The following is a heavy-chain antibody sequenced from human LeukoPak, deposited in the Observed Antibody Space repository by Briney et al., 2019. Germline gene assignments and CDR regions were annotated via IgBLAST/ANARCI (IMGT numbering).Heavy chain of an antibody. CDR2: IYSGGST. Sequence: GGSLRLSCAASGFTVSSNYMSWVRQAPGKGLEWVSVIYSGGSTYYADSVKGRFTISSDNSKNTLYLQMNSLRAEDTAVYYCARASSVNDAFDIWGQGTVVTVSS. D-gene: IGHD6-6*01. J-gene: IGHJ3*02. CDR1: GFTVSSNY. V-gene: IGHV3-53*01. CDR3: ARASSVNDAFDI.